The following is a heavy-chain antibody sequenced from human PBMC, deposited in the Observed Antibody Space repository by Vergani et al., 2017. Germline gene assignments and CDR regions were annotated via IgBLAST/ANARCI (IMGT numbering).Heavy chain of an antibody. Sequence: QVQLVESGGGVVQPGRSLRLSCAASGFIFSSYAMHWVRQAPAKGVEWVAVISYDGSNKYYADSGKGRFTISRDNSKNTLYLQMNSLRAEETAVYYCARPSRDGYNYFDYWGQGTLVTVSS. J-gene: IGHJ4*02. D-gene: IGHD5-24*01. CDR1: GFIFSSYA. V-gene: IGHV3-30-3*01. CDR2: ISYDGSNK. CDR3: ARPSRDGYNYFDY.